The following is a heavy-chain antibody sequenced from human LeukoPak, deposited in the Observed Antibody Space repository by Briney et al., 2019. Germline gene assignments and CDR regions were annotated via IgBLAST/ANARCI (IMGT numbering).Heavy chain of an antibody. CDR3: AKVSGLYSGSYYFDY. CDR1: GFTFRTYG. J-gene: IGHJ4*02. Sequence: PGGSLRLSCAASGFTFRTYGMHWVRQAPGKGLEWVAFIRNDGTIQYYADSVKGRFTISRDNSKNTLYLQMNSLRAEDTAVYYCAKVSGLYSGSYYFDYWGQGTLVTVSS. V-gene: IGHV3-30*02. CDR2: IRNDGTIQ. D-gene: IGHD1-26*01.